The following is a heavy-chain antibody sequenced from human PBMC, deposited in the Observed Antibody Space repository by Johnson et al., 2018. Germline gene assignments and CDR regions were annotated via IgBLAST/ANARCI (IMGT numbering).Heavy chain of an antibody. CDR3: AGGMRGNGYSSFDNFQN. Sequence: QVQLQESGGGVVQPGRSLRLSCAASEFTFSTYGMHWVRQAPGKGLEWVAVISYDGSNKYYADSVKGRFTISRDNSKNTRYLQMNSLRAEDTAVSYSAGGMRGNGYSSFDNFQNWGQGTLVTVSS. J-gene: IGHJ1*01. CDR1: EFTFSTYG. CDR2: ISYDGSNK. V-gene: IGHV3-30*03. D-gene: IGHD3-22*01.